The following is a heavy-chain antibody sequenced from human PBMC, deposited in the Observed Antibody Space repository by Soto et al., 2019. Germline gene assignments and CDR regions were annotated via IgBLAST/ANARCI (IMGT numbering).Heavy chain of an antibody. Sequence: GGSLRLSCAASGFTFSSYSMNWVRQAPGKGLEWVSSISSSSSYIYYADSVKGRFTISRDNAKNSLYLQMNSLRAEDTAVYYCAREFMDRGVIKADAFDIWGQGTMVTVSS. J-gene: IGHJ3*02. V-gene: IGHV3-21*01. CDR3: AREFMDRGVIKADAFDI. D-gene: IGHD3-10*01. CDR1: GFTFSSYS. CDR2: ISSSSSYI.